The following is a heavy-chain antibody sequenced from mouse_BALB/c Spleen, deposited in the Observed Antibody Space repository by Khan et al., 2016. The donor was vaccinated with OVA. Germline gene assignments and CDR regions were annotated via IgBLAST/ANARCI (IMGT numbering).Heavy chain of an antibody. D-gene: IGHD2-1*01. Sequence: EVQLQESGPELVKPGASVKISCKASGYSFTGYFMNWVMQSHGKSLEWIGRINPHIGETFYNQKFMGKATLTVDESSSTAHMELRSLASEDSAVYYCTRIYGSDFDYWGQGTTLTGSS. CDR2: INPHIGET. CDR1: GYSFTGYF. V-gene: IGHV1-20*02. J-gene: IGHJ2*01. CDR3: TRIYGSDFDY.